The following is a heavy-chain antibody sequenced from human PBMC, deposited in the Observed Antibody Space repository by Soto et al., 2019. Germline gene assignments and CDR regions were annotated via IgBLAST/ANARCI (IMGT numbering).Heavy chain of an antibody. D-gene: IGHD2-2*01. V-gene: IGHV4-39*01. J-gene: IGHJ6*02. CDR2: IYYSGST. CDR1: GGSISSSSYY. Sequence: SETLSLTCTVSGGSISSSSYYWGWIRQPPGKGLEWIGSIYYSGSTYYNPSLKSRVTISVDTSKNQFSLKLSSVTAADTAVYYCARSECLSTSCSSFYGMDVWGQGTTVT. CDR3: ARSECLSTSCSSFYGMDV.